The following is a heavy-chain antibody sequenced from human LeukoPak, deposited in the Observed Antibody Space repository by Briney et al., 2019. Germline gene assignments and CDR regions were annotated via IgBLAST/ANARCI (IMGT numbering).Heavy chain of an antibody. D-gene: IGHD6-13*01. CDR3: ARPYSSSWSYYFDY. CDR2: ISSSSSTI. V-gene: IGHV3-48*01. J-gene: IGHJ4*02. CDR1: GFTFSSYG. Sequence: GGSLRLSCAPSGFTFSSYGMTWVRQAPGKGLEWVSYISSSSSTIYYADSVKGRFTISRDNAKNSLYLQMNNLRAEDTAVYYCARPYSSSWSYYFDYWGQGTLVTVSS.